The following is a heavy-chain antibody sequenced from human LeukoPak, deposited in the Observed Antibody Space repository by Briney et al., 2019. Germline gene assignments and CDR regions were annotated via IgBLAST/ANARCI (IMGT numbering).Heavy chain of an antibody. Sequence: ASVKVSCKASGYTFTGYYMHWVRQAPGQGLEWMGWINPSSGRTNYAQNFQDRVVMTRDTSISTAYMELSSLRSDDTAVYYCARGSSIHVLLYHYYYMDVWGKGTTVAVSS. V-gene: IGHV1-2*02. J-gene: IGHJ6*03. D-gene: IGHD2-2*01. CDR2: INPSSGRT. CDR3: ARGSSIHVLLYHYYYMDV. CDR1: GYTFTGYY.